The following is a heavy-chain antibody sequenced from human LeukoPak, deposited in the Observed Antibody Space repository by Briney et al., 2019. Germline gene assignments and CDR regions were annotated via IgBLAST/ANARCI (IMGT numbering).Heavy chain of an antibody. D-gene: IGHD1-26*01. CDR1: GFTFSSYA. CDR2: ISGSGGST. V-gene: IGHV3-23*01. J-gene: IGHJ4*02. CDR3: AKGRNQWELLPEFDY. Sequence: GGSLRLSCAASGFTFSSYAMSWVRQAPGKGLKWVSAISGSGGSTYYADSVKGRFTISRDNSKNTPYLQMNSLRAEDTAVYYCAKGRNQWELLPEFDYWGQGTLVTVSS.